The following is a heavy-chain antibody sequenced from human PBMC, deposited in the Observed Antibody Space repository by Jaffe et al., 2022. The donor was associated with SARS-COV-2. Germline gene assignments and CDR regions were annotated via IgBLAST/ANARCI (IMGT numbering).Heavy chain of an antibody. CDR3: TLVVEPAGNPLSDY. CDR2: INYTGST. CDR1: GGSFSTYY. D-gene: IGHD2-2*01. V-gene: IGHV4-34*01. Sequence: QVQLQQWGAGLLKPSETLSLTCAVYGGSFSTYYWHWIRQSPGKGLEWIGEINYTGSTKYNPSLRSRVTISLDTSNNQFSLKLSSVAAADTAVYYCTLVVEPAGNPLSDYWGQGTLVTVSS. J-gene: IGHJ4*02.